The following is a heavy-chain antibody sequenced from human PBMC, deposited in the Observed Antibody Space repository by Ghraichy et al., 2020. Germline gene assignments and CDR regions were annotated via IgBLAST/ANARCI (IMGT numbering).Heavy chain of an antibody. J-gene: IGHJ4*02. D-gene: IGHD5-18*01. Sequence: TLSLTCTVSGGSISSYYWSWIRQPPGKGLEWIGYIYYSGSTNYNPSLKSRVTISVDTSKNQFSLKVSSVTAADTAVYYCAGGSGYSYGYHYWGQGTLVTVSS. V-gene: IGHV4-59*01. CDR2: IYYSGST. CDR1: GGSISSYY. CDR3: AGGSGYSYGYHY.